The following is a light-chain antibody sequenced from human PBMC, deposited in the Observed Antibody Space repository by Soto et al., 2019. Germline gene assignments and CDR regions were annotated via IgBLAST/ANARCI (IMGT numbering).Light chain of an antibody. V-gene: IGKV1-5*03. CDR1: QSISSW. CDR3: QQYNSYSRT. Sequence: IKMYNSPSTLSASVGDRGTITCRASQSISSWLAWYQQKPVKAPKLLIYKASSLESGVPSRFSGSGSGTEFTLTISSLQPDDFATYYCQQYNSYSRTFGQGTNVDIK. J-gene: IGKJ1*01. CDR2: KAS.